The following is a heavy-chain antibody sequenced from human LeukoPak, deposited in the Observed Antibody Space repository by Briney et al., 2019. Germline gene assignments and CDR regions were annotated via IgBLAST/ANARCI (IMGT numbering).Heavy chain of an antibody. CDR2: ISYSGNT. V-gene: IGHV4-30-4*08. J-gene: IGHJ4*02. CDR3: ARGRHRAGSRWYGVFFDY. D-gene: IGHD6-13*01. Sequence: SETLSLACTVSGDSMTSGDYFWGWIRQPPGKGLEWIGHISYSGNTYYSPSLKSPAAISVDTSKNQFSLQLRSVASADTAVYFCARGRHRAGSRWYGVFFDYWGQGTLVTVSS. CDR1: GDSMTSGDYF.